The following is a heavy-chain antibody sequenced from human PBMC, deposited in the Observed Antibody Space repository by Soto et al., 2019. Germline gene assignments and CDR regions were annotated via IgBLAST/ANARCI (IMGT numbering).Heavy chain of an antibody. J-gene: IGHJ4*02. V-gene: IGHV4-34*01. CDR3: ARDKITGLFDY. D-gene: IGHD2-8*02. Sequence: PSETLSLTCAVYGGSFSGYYWTWIRQPPGTGLEWIGEINHSGGTNYNPSLKSRVTISVDTSKNQFSLKLTSVTAADTAVYYCARDKITGLFDYWGQGTLVT. CDR2: INHSGGT. CDR1: GGSFSGYY.